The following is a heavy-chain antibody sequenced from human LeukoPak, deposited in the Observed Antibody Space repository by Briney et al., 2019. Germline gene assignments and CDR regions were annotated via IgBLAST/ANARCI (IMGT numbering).Heavy chain of an antibody. D-gene: IGHD6-13*01. CDR1: GYPFRGDN. V-gene: IGHV1-2*02. CDR2: INPNNGDT. J-gene: IGHJ5*02. CDR3: ARRVQQLLSTGWFDP. Sequence: ASVKVSCKASGYPFRGDNMHWVRQAPGQGFEWRGCINPNNGDTVYAQKFQGRVTMAWDTSISTVYMELKRLISDDTAMYYCARRVQQLLSTGWFDPWGQGTLVTVSS.